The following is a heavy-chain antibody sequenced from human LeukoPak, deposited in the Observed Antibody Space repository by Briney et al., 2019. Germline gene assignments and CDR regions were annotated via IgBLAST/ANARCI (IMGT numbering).Heavy chain of an antibody. V-gene: IGHV3-21*04. Sequence: GGSLRLSCAASGFSFENYVMFWVRQAPGKGLEWVSSISSGSTYLYYAESMKGRFTISRDNARNSLYLQMNSLRAEDTAIYYCARELVSLGTGYFDLWGRGTLVTVSS. CDR1: GFSFENYV. CDR2: ISSGSTYL. D-gene: IGHD7-27*01. CDR3: ARELVSLGTGYFDL. J-gene: IGHJ2*01.